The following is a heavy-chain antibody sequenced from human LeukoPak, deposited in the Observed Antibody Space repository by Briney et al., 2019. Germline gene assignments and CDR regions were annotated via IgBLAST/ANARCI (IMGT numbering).Heavy chain of an antibody. J-gene: IGHJ4*02. CDR3: ARGVYIAAAQYGY. Sequence: SETLSLTCAVYRGSFSGHYWSWIRQPPGKGLEWIGEINHSGITNHNPSLKSRVTISVDTSKNQFSLKLSSVTAADTAVYYCARGVYIAAAQYGYWGQGTLVTVSS. CDR2: INHSGIT. V-gene: IGHV4-34*01. D-gene: IGHD6-13*01. CDR1: RGSFSGHY.